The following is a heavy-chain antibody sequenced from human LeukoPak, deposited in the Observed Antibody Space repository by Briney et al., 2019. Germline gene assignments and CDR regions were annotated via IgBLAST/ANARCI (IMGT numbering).Heavy chain of an antibody. J-gene: IGHJ4*02. D-gene: IGHD6-19*01. Sequence: GGSLRLSCAASGFTFSNYGMQWVRQAPGKGLEWVAIISNDGSNKYYADSVKGRFTISRDKSKNTLYLQLISLRVEDTAVYYCAKGHSSGWFLIDYWGQGTLVTVSS. CDR3: AKGHSSGWFLIDY. V-gene: IGHV3-30*18. CDR1: GFTFSNYG. CDR2: ISNDGSNK.